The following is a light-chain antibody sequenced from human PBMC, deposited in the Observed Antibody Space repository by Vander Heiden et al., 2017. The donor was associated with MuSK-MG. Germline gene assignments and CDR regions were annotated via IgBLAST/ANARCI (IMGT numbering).Light chain of an antibody. CDR1: QSVSNSY. J-gene: IGKJ4*01. CDR2: GAS. Sequence: EIVLTQSPGTLSLSPGERATLSCRASQSVSNSYVAWYQQNPGQAPRLLIYGASSRATAIPDRFSGSGSGTDFTLTISRLDPEDFAVYYCQQDGSSPLTFGGGTKVEIK. V-gene: IGKV3-20*01. CDR3: QQDGSSPLT.